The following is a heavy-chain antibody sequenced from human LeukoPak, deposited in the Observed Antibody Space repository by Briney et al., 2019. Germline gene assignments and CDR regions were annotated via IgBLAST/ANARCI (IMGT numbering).Heavy chain of an antibody. V-gene: IGHV3-7*01. CDR3: GREGHDGIPIWFDYYFDY. CDR1: GFTFSSDC. D-gene: IGHD3-10*01. J-gene: IGHJ4*02. CDR2: IKQDGSEN. Sequence: PWGSLRLSCAASGFTFSSDCMSWVCQPQPTGQERVSIIKQDGSENYYVDSVKGRFTIIRVNAKNSQYLQMMSLRAEATAVYYCGREGHDGIPIWFDYYFDYWGQGTLVTVSS.